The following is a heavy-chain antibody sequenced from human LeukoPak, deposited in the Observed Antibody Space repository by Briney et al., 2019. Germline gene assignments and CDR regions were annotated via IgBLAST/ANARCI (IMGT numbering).Heavy chain of an antibody. D-gene: IGHD1-14*01. CDR2: IYHSGIT. V-gene: IGHV4-38-2*01. CDR1: GYSISSGYY. CDR3: TRFSTASSRPAYY. Sequence: PSETLSLTCAVSGYSISSGYYWGWIRQSPGKGLEWIGNIYHSGITHYNPSFQGRITLSVDTSKNQFSLNLSSVTAADTAVYYCTRFSTASSRPAYYWGQGTLVIVSS. J-gene: IGHJ4*02.